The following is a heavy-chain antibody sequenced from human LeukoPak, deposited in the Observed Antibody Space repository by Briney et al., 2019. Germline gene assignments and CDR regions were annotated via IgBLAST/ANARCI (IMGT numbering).Heavy chain of an antibody. Sequence: PGGSLRLSCAASGFTFSSYSINWLRLAPGKGLEWVSSISPDSNYKYYVDSVKGRFTISRDNAKSSLYLQMNSLRAEDTAVYYCAREGLYSSSGGFDYWGQGTLVTVSS. V-gene: IGHV3-21*01. J-gene: IGHJ4*02. CDR2: ISPDSNYK. CDR3: AREGLYSSSGGFDY. CDR1: GFTFSSYS. D-gene: IGHD6-13*01.